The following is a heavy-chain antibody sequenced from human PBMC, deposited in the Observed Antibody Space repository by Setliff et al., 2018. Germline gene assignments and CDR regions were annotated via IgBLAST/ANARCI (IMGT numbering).Heavy chain of an antibody. D-gene: IGHD2-15*01. V-gene: IGHV3-21*01. CDR3: TRDYGFCSGGSCSYYGMDV. Sequence: GGSLRLSCAASGFTFSSYSMNWVRQAPGKGLEWVSSISSSSSYIYYADSVKGRFTSSRDNAKNSLYLQMNSLRADDTAVYYCTRDYGFCSGGSCSYYGMDVWGQGTTVTVSS. J-gene: IGHJ6*02. CDR2: ISSSSSYI. CDR1: GFTFSSYS.